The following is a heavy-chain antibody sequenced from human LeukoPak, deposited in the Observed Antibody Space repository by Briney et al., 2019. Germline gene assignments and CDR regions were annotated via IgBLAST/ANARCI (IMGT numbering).Heavy chain of an antibody. Sequence: GRSLRLSCADSGFTFSSYSMHWVRQAPGKGLEWVAFIRYDGSNKYYADSVKGRFTISRDNSKNTLYLQMNSLRAEDTAVYYCAKDATLDYDFWSGYYTNYYYMDVWGKGTTVTVSS. J-gene: IGHJ6*03. CDR3: AKDATLDYDFWSGYYTNYYYMDV. D-gene: IGHD3-3*01. CDR2: IRYDGSNK. V-gene: IGHV3-30*02. CDR1: GFTFSSYS.